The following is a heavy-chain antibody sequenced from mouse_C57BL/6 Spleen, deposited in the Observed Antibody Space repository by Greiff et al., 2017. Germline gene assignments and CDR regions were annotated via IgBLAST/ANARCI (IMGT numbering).Heavy chain of an antibody. Sequence: EVQLQQSGAELVKPGASVKLSCTASGFNIKDYYMHWVKQRTEQGLEWIGRIEPEDGETKTAPKFQGKATITADTSSNTAYLQLSSLTPEDTAGDYCAFHYYGSSRSYWYFDVWGTGTTVTVSS. CDR2: IEPEDGET. J-gene: IGHJ1*03. CDR1: GFNIKDYY. CDR3: AFHYYGSSRSYWYFDV. D-gene: IGHD1-1*01. V-gene: IGHV14-2*01.